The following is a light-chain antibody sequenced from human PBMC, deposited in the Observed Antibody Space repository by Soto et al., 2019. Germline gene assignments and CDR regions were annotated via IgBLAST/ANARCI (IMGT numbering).Light chain of an antibody. Sequence: SYELTQPPSVSVSPGQTASITFSGDTLGDKYAGWDQHKPGQSPVLVIYQDSKRPSGIPERFSGSNSGNTATLTISGTQAMDEADYYCQAWDGSTEVFGGGTTLTVL. CDR1: TLGDKY. CDR2: QDS. J-gene: IGLJ2*01. CDR3: QAWDGSTEV. V-gene: IGLV3-1*01.